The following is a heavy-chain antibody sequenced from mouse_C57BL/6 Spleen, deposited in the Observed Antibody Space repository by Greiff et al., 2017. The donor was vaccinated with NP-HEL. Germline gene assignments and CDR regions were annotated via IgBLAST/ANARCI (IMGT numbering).Heavy chain of an antibody. Sequence: QVQLKESGAELVKPGASVKMSCKASGYTFTTYPIEWMKQNHGKSLEWIGNFHPYNDDTKYNEKFKGKATLTVEKSSSTVYLELSRLTSDDSAVYYCARRRYGYDGGYWYFDVWGTGTTVTVSS. CDR3: ARRRYGYDGGYWYFDV. CDR1: GYTFTTYP. D-gene: IGHD2-2*01. J-gene: IGHJ1*03. CDR2: FHPYNDDT. V-gene: IGHV1-47*01.